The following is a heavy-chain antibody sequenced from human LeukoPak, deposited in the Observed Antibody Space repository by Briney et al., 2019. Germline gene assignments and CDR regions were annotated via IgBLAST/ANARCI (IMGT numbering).Heavy chain of an antibody. CDR1: GGTFSSYA. V-gene: IGHV1-69*01. J-gene: IGHJ4*02. Sequence: SVKVSCKASGGTFSSYAISWVRQAPGQGLEWMGGIIPIFGTANYAQKFQGRVTITADESTSTAYMELSSLRSEDTAVYYCARGSYEYVWGTHSNYWGQGTLVTVSS. CDR2: IIPIFGTA. D-gene: IGHD3-16*01. CDR3: ARGSYEYVWGTHSNY.